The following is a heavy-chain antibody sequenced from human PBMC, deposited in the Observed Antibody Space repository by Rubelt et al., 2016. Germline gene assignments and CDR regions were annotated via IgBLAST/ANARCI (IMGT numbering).Heavy chain of an antibody. D-gene: IGHD6-19*01. CDR2: ISGNGPTT. CDR1: GFTFSSYG. V-gene: IGHV3-74*01. CDR3: LAGTSF. Sequence: AGRSLRLSCAASGFTFSSYGMHWVRQAPGEGLVWVSRISGNGPTTSYADSVEGRFTISRDNAKNTLYLQMNSLRVEDTAVYYCLAGTSFWGQGTLVTVSS. J-gene: IGHJ4*02.